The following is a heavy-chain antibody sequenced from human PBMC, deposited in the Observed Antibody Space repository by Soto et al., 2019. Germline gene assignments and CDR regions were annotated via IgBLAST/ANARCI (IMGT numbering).Heavy chain of an antibody. J-gene: IGHJ4*02. CDR3: AKYDYIWGSYHFYFDY. D-gene: IGHD3-16*02. CDR2: ISGSGGST. CDR1: GFTFSSYA. V-gene: IGHV3-23*01. Sequence: GGSLRLSCAASGFTFSSYAMSWVRQAPGKGLEWVSAISGSGGSTYYADSVKGRFTISRDNSKNTLYLQMNSLRAEDTAVYYCAKYDYIWGSYHFYFDYWGQGTLVTVSS.